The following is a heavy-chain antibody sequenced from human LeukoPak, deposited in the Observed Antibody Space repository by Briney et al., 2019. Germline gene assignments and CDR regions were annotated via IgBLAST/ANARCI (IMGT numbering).Heavy chain of an antibody. CDR2: MYYSGST. CDR1: GGSISSSSYY. V-gene: IGHV4-39*01. J-gene: IGHJ3*02. CDR3: ARRSGYYSGAFDI. D-gene: IGHD3-22*01. Sequence: SETLSLTCTVSGGSISSSSYYWGWIRQPPGKGLEWIGSMYYSGSTYYNPSLKSRVTISVDTSKSQFSLKLSSVTAADTAVYYCARRSGYYSGAFDIWGQGTMVTVSS.